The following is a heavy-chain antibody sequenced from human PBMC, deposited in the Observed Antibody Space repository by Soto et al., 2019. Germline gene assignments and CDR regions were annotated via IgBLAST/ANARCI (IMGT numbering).Heavy chain of an antibody. CDR2: INHSSST. V-gene: IGHV4-34*01. D-gene: IGHD6-13*01. J-gene: IGHJ6*02. CDR3: ARGRGQQLVRINYYCGMDV. Sequence: QVQLQQWGAGLLKPSETLSLTCAVYGGSFSGYYWSWIRQPPGKGLEWIGEINHSSSTNYNPSLNCRATLSVDTSKTQFSLKLTYVTAADTAVYYCARGRGQQLVRINYYCGMDVWGQGTTVTVSS. CDR1: GGSFSGYY.